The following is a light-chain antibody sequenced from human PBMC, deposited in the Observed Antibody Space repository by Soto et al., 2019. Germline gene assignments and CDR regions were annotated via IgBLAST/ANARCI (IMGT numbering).Light chain of an antibody. CDR3: QHFDHLPIS. CDR1: HDINNN. CDR2: DAS. V-gene: IGKV1-33*01. Sequence: DLQMTPSPSSLSASVGDRVTLTCQASHDINNNLNWYHHNPGKAPKLLIYDASNLETGVPSRFSGSGSVTEFTLTISSLQPEDIGTYYCQHFDHLPISFGGGTKVEIK. J-gene: IGKJ4*01.